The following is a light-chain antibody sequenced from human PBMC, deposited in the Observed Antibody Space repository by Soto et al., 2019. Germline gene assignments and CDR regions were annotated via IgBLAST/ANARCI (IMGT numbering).Light chain of an antibody. Sequence: PGERAALSCRASQSVRSDYLAWYQQKPGQAPRLLIYGASSRATGIPDRFSGSGSGTDFTLTISRLEPEDFAVYYCQHYGASPWTFGQGTKVDIK. V-gene: IGKV3-20*01. CDR3: QHYGASPWT. CDR2: GAS. CDR1: QSVRSDY. J-gene: IGKJ1*01.